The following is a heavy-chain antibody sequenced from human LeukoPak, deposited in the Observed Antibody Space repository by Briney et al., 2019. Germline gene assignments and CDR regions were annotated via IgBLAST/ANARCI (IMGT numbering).Heavy chain of an antibody. D-gene: IGHD2-2*01. J-gene: IGHJ5*02. CDR2: IYHSGST. V-gene: IGHV4-31*03. CDR3: ASGPGYCSSTSCYLNWFDP. CDR1: GGSISSGGYY. Sequence: SETLSLTCTVSGGSISSGGYYWSWIRQHPGKGLEWIGYIYHSGSTYYNPSLKSRVTISVDTSKNQFSLKLSSVTAADTAVYYCASGPGYCSSTSCYLNWFDPWGQGTLVTVSS.